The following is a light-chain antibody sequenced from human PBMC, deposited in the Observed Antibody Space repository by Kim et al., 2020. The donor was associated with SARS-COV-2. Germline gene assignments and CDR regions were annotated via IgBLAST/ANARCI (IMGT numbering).Light chain of an antibody. CDR2: AAS. V-gene: IGKV1-27*01. Sequence: ASVEDRVTITCRASQGISNYLAWYQQKPGKVPKLLIYAASTLQSGVPSRFSGSGSGTDFTLTISSLQPEDVATYYCQKYNSAPRTFGQGTKVDIK. CDR3: QKYNSAPRT. CDR1: QGISNY. J-gene: IGKJ1*01.